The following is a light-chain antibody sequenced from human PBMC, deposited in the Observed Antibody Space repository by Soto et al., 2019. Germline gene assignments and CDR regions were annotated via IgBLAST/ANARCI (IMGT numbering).Light chain of an antibody. Sequence: MTQSPSTLSASVGDRVTITCRASHSISIWLAWYQQKPGKAPKILIYKASSLESGVPSRFSGSGSGTEFTLTISSLQPDDFATYYCQQYSSYWTFGQGTKVDIK. V-gene: IGKV1-5*03. CDR2: KAS. J-gene: IGKJ1*01. CDR1: HSISIW. CDR3: QQYSSYWT.